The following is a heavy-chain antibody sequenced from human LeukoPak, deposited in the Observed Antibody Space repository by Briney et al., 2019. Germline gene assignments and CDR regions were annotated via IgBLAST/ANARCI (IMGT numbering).Heavy chain of an antibody. D-gene: IGHD6-19*01. V-gene: IGHV1-46*01. CDR2: INPSGGST. Sequence: ASVKASCKASGYTFTNFYMHWVRQAPGQGLEWMGVINPSGGSTSYAQKFQGRVTMTRDTSTSTVYMELSSLRSEDTGVYYCARDDSGDNWFDPWGQGTLVTVSS. CDR3: ARDDSGDNWFDP. CDR1: GYTFTNFY. J-gene: IGHJ5*02.